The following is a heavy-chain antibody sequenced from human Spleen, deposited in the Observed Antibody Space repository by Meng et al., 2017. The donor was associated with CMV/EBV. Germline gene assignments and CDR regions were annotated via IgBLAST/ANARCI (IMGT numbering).Heavy chain of an antibody. Sequence: GESLKISCAASGFTFNDYTIHWVRQAPGKGLEWVSLINWDGDITYYADSVKGRFTISRDNSKNSLYPQMNSLRAEDTAFYYCAKDVGGAWYFDYWGQGALVTVSS. CDR3: AKDVGGAWYFDY. CDR2: INWDGDIT. D-gene: IGHD3-16*01. J-gene: IGHJ4*02. V-gene: IGHV3-43*01. CDR1: GFTFNDYT.